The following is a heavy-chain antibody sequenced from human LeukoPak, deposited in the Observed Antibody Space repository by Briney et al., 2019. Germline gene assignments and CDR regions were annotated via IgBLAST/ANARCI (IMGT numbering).Heavy chain of an antibody. CDR1: GLTFTSQA. D-gene: IGHD3-10*02. CDR3: SVRRGDYYDY. V-gene: IGHV3-23*01. Sequence: GGSLGLSCAASGLTFTSQAMSWFRQAPVKGLEWVSAIDGLDGSTYYADSVRGRFTMSRENPKNTLSLQMSSLRADDTALYFCSVRRGDYYDYWGQGTLVTVAS. J-gene: IGHJ4*02. CDR2: IDGLDGST.